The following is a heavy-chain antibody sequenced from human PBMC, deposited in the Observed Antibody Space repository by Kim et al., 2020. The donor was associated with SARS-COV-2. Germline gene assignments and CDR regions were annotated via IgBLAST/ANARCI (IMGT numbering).Heavy chain of an antibody. J-gene: IGHJ6*02. D-gene: IGHD6-13*01. CDR1: GGTFSSYA. Sequence: SVKVSCKASGGTFSSYAISWVLQAPGQGLEWMGGIIPIFGTANYAQKFQGRVTITADESTSTAYMELSSLRSEDTAVYYCASTPSEASRPSSRVSRWYNRESHYYYYYGMDVWGQGTTVTVSS. CDR3: ASTPSEASRPSSRVSRWYNRESHYYYYYGMDV. V-gene: IGHV1-69*13. CDR2: IIPIFGTA.